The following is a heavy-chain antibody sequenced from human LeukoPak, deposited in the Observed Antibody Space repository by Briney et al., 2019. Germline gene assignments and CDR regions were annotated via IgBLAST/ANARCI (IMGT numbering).Heavy chain of an antibody. CDR3: AGGLLEAQGWLQWLGTVYSMDV. D-gene: IGHD5-24*01. J-gene: IGHJ6*02. Sequence: PGGSLRLSCVASGFNFSDYYMNWIRQSPGKGLEWISYMSSRSGIIYYADSVKGRFTISRDNARNSLYLQMNSLRVDDTAVYYCAGGLLEAQGWLQWLGTVYSMDVWGQGTPVTVSS. CDR2: MSSRSGII. V-gene: IGHV3-11*01. CDR1: GFNFSDYY.